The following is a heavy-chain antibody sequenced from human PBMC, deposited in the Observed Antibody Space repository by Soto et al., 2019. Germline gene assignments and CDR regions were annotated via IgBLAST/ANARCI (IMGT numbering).Heavy chain of an antibody. CDR3: AKERVSSGSYWDFVR. J-gene: IGHJ4*02. Sequence: EVQLVESGGGLVQPGGSLRLSCAASGFPFMTYGMSWVRQAPGKGLEWVSTISGGGTYTYYADSVKGRFTISRDNSENTLYLQMNSLRAEDTALYYCAKERVSSGSYWDFVRWGLGTLVAVSS. V-gene: IGHV3-23*04. CDR1: GFPFMTYG. CDR2: ISGGGTYT. D-gene: IGHD3-22*01.